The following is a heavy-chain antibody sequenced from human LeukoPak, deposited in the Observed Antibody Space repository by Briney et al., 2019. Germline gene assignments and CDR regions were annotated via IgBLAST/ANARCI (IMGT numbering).Heavy chain of an antibody. D-gene: IGHD1-26*01. V-gene: IGHV4-30-2*01. CDR1: GGSISSGGYS. J-gene: IGHJ4*02. Sequence: PSETLSLTCAVSGGSISSGGYSWSWIRQPPGKGLEWIGYIYHSGSTYYNPSLKSRVTISVDRSKNQFSLKLSSVTAADTAVYYCARIGSWSSPFDYWGQGTLVTVSS. CDR2: IYHSGST. CDR3: ARIGSWSSPFDY.